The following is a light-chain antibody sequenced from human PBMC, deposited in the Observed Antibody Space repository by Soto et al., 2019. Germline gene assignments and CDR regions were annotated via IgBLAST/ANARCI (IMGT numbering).Light chain of an antibody. Sequence: DIQMTQSPSSLSASVGDRVTITCRASQSIDSYLNWYQQKPGKAPKFLIYTATSLESGVPSRFSGSGSGTDFTLTISSLQPEDFATYYCQQSYRTPITFGGGTKLENK. J-gene: IGKJ4*01. CDR1: QSIDSY. CDR3: QQSYRTPIT. V-gene: IGKV1-39*01. CDR2: TAT.